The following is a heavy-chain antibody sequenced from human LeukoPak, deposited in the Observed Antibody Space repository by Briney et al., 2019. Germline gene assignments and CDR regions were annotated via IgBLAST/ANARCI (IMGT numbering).Heavy chain of an antibody. D-gene: IGHD3-10*01. CDR3: ARALLYGSGSYYLDY. V-gene: IGHV1-69*06. CDR1: GGTFSSYA. Sequence: GASVKVSRKACGGTFSSYAISWVRQAPGKGLERMGGIIPIFGTANYAQKFQGRVTITADKSTSTAYMELSSLRSEDTAVYYCARALLYGSGSYYLDYWGQGTLVTVSS. J-gene: IGHJ4*02. CDR2: IIPIFGTA.